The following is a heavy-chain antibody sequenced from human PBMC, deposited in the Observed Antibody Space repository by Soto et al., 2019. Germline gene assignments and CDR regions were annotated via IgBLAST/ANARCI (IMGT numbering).Heavy chain of an antibody. CDR3: ANISPWIQLWYHFDY. J-gene: IGHJ4*02. CDR1: GFSLSTSGVG. Sequence: QITLKESGPTLVKPTQTLTLTCTFSGFSLSTSGVGVGWIRQPPGKALEWLALIYWDDDKRYSPSLKSRLTITKDTSKNHVVLTMTNMDPVDTATYYCANISPWIQLWYHFDYWGQGTLVTVSS. CDR2: IYWDDDK. V-gene: IGHV2-5*02. D-gene: IGHD5-18*01.